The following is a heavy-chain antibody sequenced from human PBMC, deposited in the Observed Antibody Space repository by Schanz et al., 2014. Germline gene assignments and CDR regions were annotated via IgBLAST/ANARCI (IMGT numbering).Heavy chain of an antibody. J-gene: IGHJ4*02. V-gene: IGHV3-30*14. CDR3: ARDVSGYYVWGPDS. CDR2: ISNDGNQK. CDR1: GFIFSTNA. Sequence: QVQLVESGGGVVQPGRSLRLSCAASGFIFSTNAMHWVRQAPGKGLEWVAFISNDGNQKYYADSVRGRFTISRDNSKNTVYLQMDSLRAEDTALYYCARDVSGYYVWGPDSWGQGTLITVSS. D-gene: IGHD3-16*01.